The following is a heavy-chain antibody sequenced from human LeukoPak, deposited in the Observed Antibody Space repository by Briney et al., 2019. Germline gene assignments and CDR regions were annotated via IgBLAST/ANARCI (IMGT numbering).Heavy chain of an antibody. Sequence: GGSLRLSCAASGFTFSSYWMHWVRQAPGKGLEWVSGISGSDGSTNYADSVKGRFTTSRYNAKNSLYLQMNSLRADDTAVYYCARAYSGRYGLGYYYMDVWGKGTTVTISS. CDR2: ISGSDGST. J-gene: IGHJ6*03. V-gene: IGHV3-21*01. CDR1: GFTFSSYW. CDR3: ARAYSGRYGLGYYYMDV. D-gene: IGHD1-26*01.